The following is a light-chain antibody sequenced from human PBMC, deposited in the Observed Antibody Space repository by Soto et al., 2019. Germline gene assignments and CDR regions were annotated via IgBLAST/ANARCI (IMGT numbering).Light chain of an antibody. J-gene: IGKJ2*03. V-gene: IGKV3-20*01. CDR2: GAS. CDR3: QQYGSSPRYS. Sequence: EIVLTQFPDTLSLSPGERATLSCRASQSVRSSYLAWYQQRPGQAPRLLIYGASSRATGIPDRFNGSGSGTDFTITISSLEPEDFAVYYCQQYGSSPRYSFGQGTKLEI. CDR1: QSVRSSY.